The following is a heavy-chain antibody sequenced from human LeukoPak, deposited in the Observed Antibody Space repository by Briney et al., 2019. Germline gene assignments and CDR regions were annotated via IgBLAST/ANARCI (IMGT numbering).Heavy chain of an antibody. CDR3: AREPFWSGYYSNLHFDY. Sequence: QPGGSLRLSCAASGFTISSYAMSWVRQTPGKGLEWVSAISGSGGSTYYADSVKGRFTISRDNSRNTLYLQMNSLRAEDTAVYYCAREPFWSGYYSNLHFDYWGQGTLVTVSS. D-gene: IGHD3-3*01. V-gene: IGHV3-23*01. CDR1: GFTISSYA. CDR2: ISGSGGST. J-gene: IGHJ4*02.